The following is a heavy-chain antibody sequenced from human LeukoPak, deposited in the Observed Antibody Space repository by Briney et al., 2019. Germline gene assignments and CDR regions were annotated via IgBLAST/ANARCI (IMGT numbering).Heavy chain of an antibody. CDR2: INHSGST. CDR3: ARSQSGYNYGYHFDS. V-gene: IGHV4-34*01. CDR1: GGSFSGYY. D-gene: IGHD5-18*01. J-gene: IGHJ4*02. Sequence: SETLSLTCAVYGGSFSGYYWSWLRQPPGKGLEWIGEINHSGSTNYNPSLKSRVTISVDTSKNQFSLKLSSVTAADTALYYCARSQSGYNYGYHFDSWGQGTLVTVSS.